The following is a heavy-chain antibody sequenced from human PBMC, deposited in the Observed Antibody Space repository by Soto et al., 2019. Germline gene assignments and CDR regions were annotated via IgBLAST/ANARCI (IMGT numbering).Heavy chain of an antibody. D-gene: IGHD6-19*01. J-gene: IGHJ4*02. V-gene: IGHV4-30-4*01. CDR2: IYSSGST. Sequence: QVELQESGPGLVKPSQTLSLTCTVSGGSIGSGDYFWSWIRQPPGKGLEWMGYIYSSGSTYYNPSLKRRVXXSVDVSKHQFSLSLTSVTAAGTAVYYCASAQFNSVWFPFAYWGQGALVTVSS. CDR3: ASAQFNSVWFPFAY. CDR1: GGSIGSGDYF.